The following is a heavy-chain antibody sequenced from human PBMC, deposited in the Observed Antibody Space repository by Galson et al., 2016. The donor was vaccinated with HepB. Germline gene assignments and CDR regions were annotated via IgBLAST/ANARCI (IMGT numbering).Heavy chain of an antibody. D-gene: IGHD3-22*01. Sequence: SDGNTGYAQKFQGRVTMTRDTSTSTAYMELSSQRSEDIDVYYCARSTMVVVVISSHEDYWGQGTLVTVSS. CDR2: SDGNT. CDR3: ARSTMVVVVISSHEDY. J-gene: IGHJ4*02. V-gene: IGHV1-46*01.